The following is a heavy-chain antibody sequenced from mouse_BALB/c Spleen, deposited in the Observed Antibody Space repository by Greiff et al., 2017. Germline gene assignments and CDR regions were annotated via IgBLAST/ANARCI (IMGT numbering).Heavy chain of an antibody. Sequence: EVNVVESGGGLVKLGGSLKLSCAASGFTFSSYYMSWVRQTPEKRLELVAAINSNGGSTYYPDTVKGRFTISRDNAKNTLYLQMSSLKSEDTALYYCARRIYDGYYCYFDYWGQGTTLTVSS. D-gene: IGHD2-3*01. CDR1: GFTFSSYY. CDR2: INSNGGST. J-gene: IGHJ2*01. CDR3: ARRIYDGYYCYFDY. V-gene: IGHV5-6-2*01.